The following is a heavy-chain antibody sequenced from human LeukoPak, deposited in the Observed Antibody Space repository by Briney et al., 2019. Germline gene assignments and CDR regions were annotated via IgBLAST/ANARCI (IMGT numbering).Heavy chain of an antibody. CDR1: GYSSTSYW. CDR2: IYPGDSDT. CDR3: ASHAYYGGDRYEADAFDI. D-gene: IGHD2-21*01. J-gene: IGHJ3*02. Sequence: GESLKISCKGSGYSSTSYWIGWVRQMPGKGLEWMGIIYPGDSDTRYSPSFQGQVTISADKSISTAYLQWSSLKASDTAMDYCASHAYYGGDRYEADAFDIWGQGTMVTVSS. V-gene: IGHV5-51*01.